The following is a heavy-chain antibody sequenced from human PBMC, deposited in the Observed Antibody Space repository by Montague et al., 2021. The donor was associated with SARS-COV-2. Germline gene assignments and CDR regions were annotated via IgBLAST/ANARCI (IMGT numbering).Heavy chain of an antibody. J-gene: IGHJ4*02. D-gene: IGHD3-10*01. CDR1: GGSISNIGYY. CDR3: ARQNRGLWFGEWLFDY. CDR2: IFYSGNS. Sequence: SETLSLTCTVSGGSISNIGYYWGWIRQPPGKGLEWIGSIFYSGNSYYNPSLKSRVSISVATSRSQLSLKVNSVTAADTAVYYCARQNRGLWFGEWLFDYWGQGVLVTVSS. V-gene: IGHV4-39*01.